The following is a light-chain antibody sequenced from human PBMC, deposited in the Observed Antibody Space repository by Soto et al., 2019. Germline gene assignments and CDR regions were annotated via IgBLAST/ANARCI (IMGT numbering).Light chain of an antibody. CDR3: QQYGSSPPIT. J-gene: IGKJ4*01. V-gene: IGKV3-20*01. CDR2: GAS. Sequence: ELVLTQSPGTLSLSPGERATLSCRASQSVSSSYLAWYQQKPGQAPRLLIYGASSRATGIPDRFSGSGSGTDFPLTISRLEPEDFAVYYCQQYGSSPPITFGGGTKVEIK. CDR1: QSVSSSY.